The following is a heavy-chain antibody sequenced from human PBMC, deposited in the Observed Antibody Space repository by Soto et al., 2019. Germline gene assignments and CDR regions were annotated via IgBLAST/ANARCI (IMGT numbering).Heavy chain of an antibody. CDR1: GGSISDYY. CDR3: ARQSGGYYYYGMDV. V-gene: IGHV4-59*08. Sequence: QVQLQGSGPGLVKPSETLSLTCTVSGGSISDYYWSWIRQPPGKGLEWIGYIYYSGTTNYSPSLKSRVTISVDTSKNQFSLKLSSVTAADSAIYYCARQSGGYYYYGMDVWGQGTTVTVSS. CDR2: IYYSGTT. J-gene: IGHJ6*02. D-gene: IGHD1-26*01.